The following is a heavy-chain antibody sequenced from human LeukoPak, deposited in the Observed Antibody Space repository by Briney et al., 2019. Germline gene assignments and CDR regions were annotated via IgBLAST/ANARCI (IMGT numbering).Heavy chain of an antibody. D-gene: IGHD2-15*01. Sequence: SGGSLRLSCAGSGFTFSSYWMRWVRQAPGKELEWVANIKQDGSEIYYVDSVKGRFTISRDNAKNSLYLQMNSLRAVDTAVYYCARGPSGGNGFSYWGLGTLVTVSS. CDR2: IKQDGSEI. CDR3: ARGPSGGNGFSY. J-gene: IGHJ4*02. CDR1: GFTFSSYW. V-gene: IGHV3-7*04.